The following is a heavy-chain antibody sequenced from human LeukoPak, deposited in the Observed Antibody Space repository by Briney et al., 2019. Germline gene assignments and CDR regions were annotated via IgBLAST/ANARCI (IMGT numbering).Heavy chain of an antibody. D-gene: IGHD1-26*01. Sequence: PGGSLRLSCAASGFTFSSYAMHWVRQAPGKGMEYVSAISSNGGSTYYANSEKGRFTISRDTSKNTLYLQMGSRRAEDMAVYYCARGIVGATRRVPYFDYWGQGTLVTVSS. J-gene: IGHJ4*02. CDR2: ISSNGGST. CDR3: ARGIVGATRRVPYFDY. CDR1: GFTFSSYA. V-gene: IGHV3-64*01.